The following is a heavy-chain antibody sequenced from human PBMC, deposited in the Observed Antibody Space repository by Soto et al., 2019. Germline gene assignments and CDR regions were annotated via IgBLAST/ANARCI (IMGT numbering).Heavy chain of an antibody. Sequence: EVQLLESGGGLEQPGGSLRLSCAASGFIFTSYAMSWVRQAPGKGLEWVSSINVGDASTNYADSVKGRFTISRDNSKNTLYLQMNFLRADDTAIYYCAKNYQFDCWGQGTLVTVSS. CDR1: GFIFTSYA. V-gene: IGHV3-23*01. J-gene: IGHJ4*02. CDR3: AKNYQFDC. CDR2: INVGDAST. D-gene: IGHD2-2*01.